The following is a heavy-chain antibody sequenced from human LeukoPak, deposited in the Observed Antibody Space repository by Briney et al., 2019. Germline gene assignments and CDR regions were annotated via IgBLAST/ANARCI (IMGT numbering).Heavy chain of an antibody. J-gene: IGHJ6*03. CDR1: GVSISSYD. V-gene: IGHV4-4*07. CDR3: ARGAQGDYDFWSGYYNGYYYYYMDV. D-gene: IGHD3-3*01. Sequence: SSETLSLTCTVSGVSISSYDWSWIRQPAGKGPEWIGRIYASGNTRYNPPLKSRLTMSVDTSKNQFSLKLSSVTAADTAVYYCARGAQGDYDFWSGYYNGYYYYYMDVWGKGTTVTVSS. CDR2: IYASGNT.